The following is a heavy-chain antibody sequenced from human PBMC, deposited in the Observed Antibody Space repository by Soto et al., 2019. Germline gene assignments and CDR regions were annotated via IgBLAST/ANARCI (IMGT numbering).Heavy chain of an antibody. CDR3: ARDGMTTVASFDY. J-gene: IGHJ4*02. CDR2: ISYDGSNK. D-gene: IGHD4-17*01. V-gene: IGHV3-30-3*01. CDR1: GFTFSSYA. Sequence: QVQLVESGGGVVQPGRSLRLSCAASGFTFSSYAMHWVRQAPGKGLEWVAVISYDGSNKYYADSVKGRFTISRDNSKNTVYLQRNSLRAEDTAVYYCARDGMTTVASFDYWGQGTLVTVSS.